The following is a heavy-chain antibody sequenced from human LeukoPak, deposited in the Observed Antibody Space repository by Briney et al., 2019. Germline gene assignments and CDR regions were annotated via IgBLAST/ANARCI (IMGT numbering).Heavy chain of an antibody. CDR3: ARAGSGSYPIDY. J-gene: IGHJ4*02. CDR2: VYYSGST. CDR1: GGSINTGGYY. Sequence: SETLSLTCTVSGGSINTGGYYWTWIRQHPVKGLEWIGYVYYSGSTYFNPSLKSRLTISIDTSKNQFSLRLRSVTAAGTAVYYCARAGSGSYPIDYWGQGTLVTVSS. D-gene: IGHD1-26*01. V-gene: IGHV4-31*03.